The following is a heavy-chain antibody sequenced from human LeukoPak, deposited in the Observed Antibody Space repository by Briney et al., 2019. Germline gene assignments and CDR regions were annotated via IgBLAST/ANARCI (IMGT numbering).Heavy chain of an antibody. CDR1: GFTLSRYA. Sequence: GGSLRLSCTASGFTLSRYAMNWVRQAPGKGLECVAVISYDGDNKYYADSVKGRFTISRDNSKNTLYLQMNSLRAEDTALYYCGRVRISSGSDYGYYFDYWGQGTLVTVSS. CDR3: GRVRISSGSDYGYYFDY. J-gene: IGHJ4*02. D-gene: IGHD1-26*01. V-gene: IGHV3-30-3*01. CDR2: ISYDGDNK.